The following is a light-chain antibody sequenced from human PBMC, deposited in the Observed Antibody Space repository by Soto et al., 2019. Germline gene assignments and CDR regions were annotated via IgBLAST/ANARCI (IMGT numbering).Light chain of an antibody. CDR1: QSISSW. Sequence: DIQMTQSPSTLPASVGDRVTITCRASQSISSWLAWYQQKPGTAPKVLIYHASTLQSGVPSRFRGSGSGTEFTLTISSLQPDDFATYYCQQNNTYPWTFGQGTKVDIK. V-gene: IGKV1-5*01. CDR2: HAS. J-gene: IGKJ1*01. CDR3: QQNNTYPWT.